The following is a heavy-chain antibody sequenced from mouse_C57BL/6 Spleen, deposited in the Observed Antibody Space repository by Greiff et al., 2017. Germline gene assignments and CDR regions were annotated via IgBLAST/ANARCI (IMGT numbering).Heavy chain of an antibody. CDR2: IKPNYGTT. Sequence: VQLQQSGPELVKPGASVKISCKASGYSFTDYNMNWVKQSNGKSLEWIGVIKPNYGTTSYNQKFKGKATLTVAQSSSTAYMHLNSLTSEYSAVYYCARSYNYVSSLYYFDYWGQGTTLTVSS. D-gene: IGHD1-1*01. CDR1: GYSFTDYN. J-gene: IGHJ2*01. V-gene: IGHV1-39*01. CDR3: ARSYNYVSSLYYFDY.